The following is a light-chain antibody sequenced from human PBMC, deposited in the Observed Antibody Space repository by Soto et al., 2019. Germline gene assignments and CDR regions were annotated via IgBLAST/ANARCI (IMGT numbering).Light chain of an antibody. CDR1: QSISSW. Sequence: DIQMTQSPSTLSASVGDRVTITCRASQSISSWLAWYQQKPGKAPKLLIYDASSLESGVPSRFSGSGSGTEFTLTISSLQPADFASYYCQQYNSYSGFTFGPGTKVDIK. V-gene: IGKV1-5*01. CDR2: DAS. J-gene: IGKJ3*01. CDR3: QQYNSYSGFT.